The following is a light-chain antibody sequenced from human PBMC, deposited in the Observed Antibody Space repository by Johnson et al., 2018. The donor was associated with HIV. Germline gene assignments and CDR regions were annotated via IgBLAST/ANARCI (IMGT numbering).Light chain of an antibody. J-gene: IGLJ1*01. Sequence: QSVLTQPPSVSAAPGQRVTISCSGSSSNIGDNYVSWYQQLPGTAPELLIYENNRRPSGIPDRFSGSKSGTSATLVITGLQTGDEADYYCGTWDTRLSGGHVFGTGTKVTVL. CDR2: ENN. CDR3: GTWDTRLSGGHV. CDR1: SSNIGDNY. V-gene: IGLV1-51*02.